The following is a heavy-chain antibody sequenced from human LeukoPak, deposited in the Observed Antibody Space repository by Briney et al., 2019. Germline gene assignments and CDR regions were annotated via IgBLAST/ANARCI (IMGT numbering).Heavy chain of an antibody. D-gene: IGHD4-17*01. CDR3: ARAAYPTTEGAFDI. J-gene: IGHJ3*02. V-gene: IGHV1-2*04. Sequence: GASVKVSCKASGYTFTGYYMHWVRQAPGQGLKWMGWINPNSGGTNCAQKFQGWVTMTRDTSISTAYMEPSRLRSDDTAVYYCARAAYPTTEGAFDIWGQGTMVTVSS. CDR1: GYTFTGYY. CDR2: INPNSGGT.